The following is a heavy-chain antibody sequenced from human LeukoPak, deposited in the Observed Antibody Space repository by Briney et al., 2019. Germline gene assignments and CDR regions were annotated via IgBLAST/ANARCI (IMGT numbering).Heavy chain of an antibody. J-gene: IGHJ3*01. CDR1: GFSIRTYY. CDR3: VRAVHHNFYSDSSGYYGDAFDV. Sequence: GGSLRLSCEASGFSIRTYYMSWVRQVPGKGLEWVSVIYSGGTIRYADSVKGRFTFSRDNFKDTLNLQMNSLRADNTAVYYCVRAVHHNFYSDSSGYYGDAFDVWGQGTVVTVSS. D-gene: IGHD3-22*01. V-gene: IGHV3-53*01. CDR2: IYSGGTI.